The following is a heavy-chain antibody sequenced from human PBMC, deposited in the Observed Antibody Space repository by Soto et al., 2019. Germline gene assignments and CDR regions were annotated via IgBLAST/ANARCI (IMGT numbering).Heavy chain of an antibody. V-gene: IGHV4-34*01. CDR1: GGSFSGYY. CDR2: INHSGST. D-gene: IGHD6-13*01. J-gene: IGHJ5*02. CDR3: ARKAPTNSAAGTGGWFDP. Sequence: SETLSLTCAVYGGSFSGYYWSWIRQPPGKGLEWIGEINHSGSTNYNPSLKSRVTISVGTSKNQFSLKLSSVTAADTAVYYCARKAPTNSAAGTGGWFDPWGQGTLVTVSS.